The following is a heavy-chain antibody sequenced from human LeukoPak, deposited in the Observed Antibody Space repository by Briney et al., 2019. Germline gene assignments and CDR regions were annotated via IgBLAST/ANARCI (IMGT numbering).Heavy chain of an antibody. CDR3: ARVRRTAAGSFDY. J-gene: IGHJ4*02. CDR1: GGSISSYY. V-gene: IGHV4-38-2*02. CDR2: ISRSGSV. Sequence: KASETLSLTCTVSGGSISSYYWSWIRQPPGKRLDWIGSISRSGSVYYNPSLKSRVTISVDTSKNQFSLKLSSVTAADTAVYYCARVRRTAAGSFDYWGQGTLVTVSS. D-gene: IGHD6-13*01.